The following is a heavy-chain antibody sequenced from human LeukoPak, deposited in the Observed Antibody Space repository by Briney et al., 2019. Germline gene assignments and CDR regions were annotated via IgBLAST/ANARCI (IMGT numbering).Heavy chain of an antibody. CDR3: ATSPAPYYYYGMDV. CDR1: GFTFSSYA. J-gene: IGHJ6*02. CDR2: ISDSGGST. Sequence: GGSLRLSCAASGFTFSSYAMSWVRQAPGKGLEWVSAISDSGGSTYYGDSVKGRFTISRDNSKNTLYLQMNSLRAEDTAVYYCATSPAPYYYYGMDVWGQGTTVTVSS. V-gene: IGHV3-23*01.